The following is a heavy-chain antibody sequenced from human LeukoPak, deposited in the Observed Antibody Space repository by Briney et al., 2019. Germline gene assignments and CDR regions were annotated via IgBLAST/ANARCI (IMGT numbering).Heavy chain of an antibody. D-gene: IGHD6-13*01. CDR3: AREVAAAGTPLDY. V-gene: IGHV4-61*01. Sequence: SETLSLTCTVSGGSVSSGSHYWNWIRQSPGRGLEWIGHIYYRGTTNYTPSLKSRVTISVDTSMNQFSLKLSSVTAADTAVYYCAREVAAAGTPLDYWGQGTLVTVSS. J-gene: IGHJ4*02. CDR1: GGSVSSGSHY. CDR2: IYYRGTT.